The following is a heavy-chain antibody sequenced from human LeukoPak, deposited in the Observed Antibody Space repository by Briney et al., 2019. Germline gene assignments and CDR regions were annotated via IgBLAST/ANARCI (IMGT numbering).Heavy chain of an antibody. Sequence: GGSLRLSCAASGFTFSSYAMSWVRQAPGKGLEWVSAISGSGGSTYYADSVKGRFTISRDNSKNTLYRQMNSLRAEDTAVYYCAKDRLDGWLRSYYYGMDVWGQGTTVTVSS. J-gene: IGHJ6*02. CDR2: ISGSGGST. V-gene: IGHV3-23*01. CDR3: AKDRLDGWLRSYYYGMDV. CDR1: GFTFSSYA. D-gene: IGHD5-12*01.